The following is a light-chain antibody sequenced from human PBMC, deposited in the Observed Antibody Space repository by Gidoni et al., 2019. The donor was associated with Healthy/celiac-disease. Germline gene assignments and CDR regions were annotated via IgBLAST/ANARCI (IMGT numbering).Light chain of an antibody. Sequence: DIQMTQSPSSLSSSVGARVTITCRASQIISSYLNWYQQKPGKAPKLLIYAASSLQIGVPSRFSGSGCWTDFTLTISSLRPEDFATYYCQQSYSTPYTFGQGTKLEIK. V-gene: IGKV1-39*01. CDR2: AAS. CDR1: QIISSY. J-gene: IGKJ2*01. CDR3: QQSYSTPYT.